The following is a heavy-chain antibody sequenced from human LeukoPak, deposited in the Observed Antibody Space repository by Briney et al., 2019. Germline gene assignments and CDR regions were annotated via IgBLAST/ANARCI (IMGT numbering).Heavy chain of an antibody. CDR1: GGSISSRSYY. CDR2: IYYSGTT. CDR3: ARQQRGYSNGYEGYFDY. J-gene: IGHJ4*02. D-gene: IGHD5-18*01. Sequence: PSETLSLTCTVSGGSISSRSYYWGWIRQPPGKGLEWIGSIYYSGTTYYNVSLKSRVTISTDTSKSQFSLKLSSVTAADTAMFYCARQQRGYSNGYEGYFDYWGQGSLVTVSS. V-gene: IGHV4-39*01.